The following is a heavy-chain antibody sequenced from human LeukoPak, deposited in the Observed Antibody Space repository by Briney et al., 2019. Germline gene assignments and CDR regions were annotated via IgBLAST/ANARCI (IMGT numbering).Heavy chain of an antibody. D-gene: IGHD4-17*01. CDR2: IISISGSP. CDR3: AGGVTTVDY. V-gene: IGHV1-69*05. Sequence: SVKVSCKVSGGTFSDSTLSWVRQVPGQGLEWMGGIISISGSPNYAQRFQGRVTFTTDEFTSTAYMELRSLTSEDTAVYYCAGGVTTVDYWGQGTLVTVSS. J-gene: IGHJ4*02. CDR1: GGTFSDST.